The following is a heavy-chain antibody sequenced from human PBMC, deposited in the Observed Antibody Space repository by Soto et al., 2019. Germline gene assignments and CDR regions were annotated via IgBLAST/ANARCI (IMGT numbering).Heavy chain of an antibody. D-gene: IGHD6-25*01. V-gene: IGHV3-30-3*01. Sequence: QVQLVESGGGVVQPGRSLRLSCAASGFTFSSYAMHWVRQAPGKGLVWVAVISYDGSNKYYADSVKGRFTISRDNSKNTLYLQMTSLRAEDTAVYYCAGAKSRGIAAAMNLDYCGKGTLVTVSS. J-gene: IGHJ4*02. CDR2: ISYDGSNK. CDR1: GFTFSSYA. CDR3: AGAKSRGIAAAMNLDY.